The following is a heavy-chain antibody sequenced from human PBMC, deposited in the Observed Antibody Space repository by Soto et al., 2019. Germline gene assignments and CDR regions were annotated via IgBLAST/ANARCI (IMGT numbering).Heavy chain of an antibody. Sequence: SETLSLTCSASGGPITSSSHFWGWVRQPPGKGLEWIGTIYFTGNTYYTPSLKSRLTMSIDTWKNEFSLRLNSVTAADTAVYYCAGQTFTIAAASYGRSNWFDPWGPGTLVTVSS. CDR3: AGQTFTIAAASYGRSNWFDP. CDR2: IYFTGNT. D-gene: IGHD6-25*01. J-gene: IGHJ5*02. V-gene: IGHV4-39*01. CDR1: GGPITSSSHF.